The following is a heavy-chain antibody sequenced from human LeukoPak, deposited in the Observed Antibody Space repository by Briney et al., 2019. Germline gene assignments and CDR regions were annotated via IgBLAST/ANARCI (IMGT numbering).Heavy chain of an antibody. D-gene: IGHD3-3*01. Sequence: SETLSLTCTVSGGSISSYYWSWIRQPPGKGLEWIGYIYYSGSTNYNPSLKSRVTISVDTSKNQFSLKLSSVTAADTAVYYCARLQYDFWSGPGAFDIWGQGTMVTVSS. V-gene: IGHV4-59*01. CDR2: IYYSGST. J-gene: IGHJ3*02. CDR3: ARLQYDFWSGPGAFDI. CDR1: GGSISSYY.